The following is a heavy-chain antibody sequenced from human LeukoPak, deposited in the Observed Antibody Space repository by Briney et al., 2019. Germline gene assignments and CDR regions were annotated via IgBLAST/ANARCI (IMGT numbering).Heavy chain of an antibody. V-gene: IGHV1-46*01. J-gene: IGHJ6*02. CDR3: ARVRFYSSSWTPDGYYYYGMDV. D-gene: IGHD6-13*01. CDR1: GYTFTSYY. CDR2: INPSGGST. Sequence: GASVKVSCKASGYTFTSYYMHWVRQAPGQGLEWMGIINPSGGSTSYAQKFQGRVTMTRDTSTSTVYMELSSLRSEDTAVYYCARVRFYSSSWTPDGYYYYGMDVWGQGTTVTVSS.